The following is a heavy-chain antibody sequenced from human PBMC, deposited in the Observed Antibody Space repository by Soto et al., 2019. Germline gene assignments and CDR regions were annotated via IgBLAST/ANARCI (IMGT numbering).Heavy chain of an antibody. CDR1: GYTFTSYE. Sequence: QVQLVQSGAEVKKPGASMKVACKGSGYTFTSYEINWVRQATGQGLEWMGWMNPDSCDAGYAQKSQGRVAMTRNTSTSTAHMELSSLRSEDTAAYYCARAELLWFGARVRWGQGTVLTVPS. V-gene: IGHV1-8*01. CDR2: MNPDSCDA. D-gene: IGHD3-10*01. CDR3: ARAELLWFGARVR. J-gene: IGHJ4*02.